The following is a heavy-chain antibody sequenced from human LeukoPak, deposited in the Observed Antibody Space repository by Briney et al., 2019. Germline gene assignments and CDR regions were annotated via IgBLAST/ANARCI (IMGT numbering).Heavy chain of an antibody. J-gene: IGHJ6*04. CDR3: ATGKYYDILTGYKGDYYGMDV. CDR2: FDPEDGET. CDR1: GYTLTELS. D-gene: IGHD3-9*01. V-gene: IGHV1-24*01. Sequence: GASVKVSCKVSGYTLTELSMHWVRQAPGKGLEWMGGFDPEDGETIYAQKFQGRVTMTEDTSTDTAYMELSSLRSEDTAVYYCATGKYYDILTGYKGDYYGMDVWGKGTTGTVSS.